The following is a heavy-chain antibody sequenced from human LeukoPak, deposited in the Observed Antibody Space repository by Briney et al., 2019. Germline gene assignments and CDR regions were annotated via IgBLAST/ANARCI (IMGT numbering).Heavy chain of an antibody. CDR3: ARPSGGQDAFDI. J-gene: IGHJ3*02. Sequence: SETLSLTCTVSGGSISSSSYYWGWIRQPPGKGLEWIGSIYYSGSTYYNPSLKSRVTISVDTSKNQFSLKLSSVTAADTAVYYCARPSGGQDAFDIWGQGTMVTVSS. V-gene: IGHV4-39*01. D-gene: IGHD4-23*01. CDR1: GGSISSSSYY. CDR2: IYYSGST.